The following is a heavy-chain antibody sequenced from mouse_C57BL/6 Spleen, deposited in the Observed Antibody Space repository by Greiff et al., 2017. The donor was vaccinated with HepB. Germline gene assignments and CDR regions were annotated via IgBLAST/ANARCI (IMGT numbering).Heavy chain of an antibody. D-gene: IGHD1-1*02. Sequence: QVQLQQSGAELVRPGASVKLSCKASGYTFTDYYINWVKQRPGQGLEWIARIYPGSGNTYYNEKFKGKATLTAEKSSSTAYMQLSSLTSEDSAVYFCARWWLPQYYYAMDYWGQGTSVTVSS. CDR2: IYPGSGNT. CDR3: ARWWLPQYYYAMDY. CDR1: GYTFTDYY. J-gene: IGHJ4*01. V-gene: IGHV1-76*01.